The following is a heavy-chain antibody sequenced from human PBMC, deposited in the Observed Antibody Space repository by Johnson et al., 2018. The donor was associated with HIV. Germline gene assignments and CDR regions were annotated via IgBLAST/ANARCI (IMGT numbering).Heavy chain of an antibody. J-gene: IGHJ3*02. D-gene: IGHD2-8*01. V-gene: IGHV3-30-3*01. CDR2: ISFDENNK. CDR3: AKEMLATRSPHAFDI. Sequence: QELLVESGGDVVQPGRSLRLSCAASGFTFSTYTMHWVRQAPGKGLEWVAVISFDENNKVYADSVKGRFTISRDNAKNSLYLQMNSLRAEDTAVYYCAKEMLATRSPHAFDIWGQGTMVTVSS. CDR1: GFTFSTYT.